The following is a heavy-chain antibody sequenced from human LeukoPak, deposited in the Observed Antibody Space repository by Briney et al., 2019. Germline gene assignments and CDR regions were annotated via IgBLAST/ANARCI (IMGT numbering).Heavy chain of an antibody. V-gene: IGHV1-69*06. D-gene: IGHD3-22*01. CDR2: IIPIFGTA. CDR1: GGTFSSYA. J-gene: IGHJ4*02. CDR3: ARGIPPRRDYDSRGYYSYYFDY. Sequence: GASVKVSCKASGGTFSSYAISWVRQAPGQGLEWMGGIIPIFGTANYAQKFQGRVTITADKSTSTAYMELRSLRSDDTAVYYCARGIPPRRDYDSRGYYSYYFDYWGQGTLVTVSS.